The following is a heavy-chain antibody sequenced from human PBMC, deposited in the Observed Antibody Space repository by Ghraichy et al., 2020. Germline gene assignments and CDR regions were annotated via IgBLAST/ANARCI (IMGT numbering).Heavy chain of an antibody. CDR3: ARRNYETTGYFFDP. V-gene: IGHV4-59*08. J-gene: IGHJ5*02. CDR2: IFYSGNT. CDR1: GGSISSFY. D-gene: IGHD3-9*01. Sequence: SQTLSLTCTVSGGSISSFYWSWIRQPPGKGLEWIGYIFYSGNTKYNPSLKSRVNMSVDTSNNRFSLRLTPVTAADPAIYFCARRNYETTGYFFDPWGHGILVTVSS.